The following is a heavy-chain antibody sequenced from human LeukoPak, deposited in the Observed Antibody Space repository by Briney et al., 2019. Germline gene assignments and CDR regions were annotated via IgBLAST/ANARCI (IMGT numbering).Heavy chain of an antibody. CDR2: INHSGST. CDR1: GESFSGYY. D-gene: IGHD3-10*01. J-gene: IGHJ4*02. CDR3: ARVRIGGSGSYGY. Sequence: PSETLSLTCAVYGESFSGYYWSWIRQSPGKGLEWIGEINHSGSTNYNPSLKSRVTISVDTSKNQFSLKLSSVTAADTAVYYCARVRIGGSGSYGYWGQGTLVTVSS. V-gene: IGHV4-34*01.